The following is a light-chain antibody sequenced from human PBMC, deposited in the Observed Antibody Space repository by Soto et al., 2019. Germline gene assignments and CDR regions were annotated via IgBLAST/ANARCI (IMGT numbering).Light chain of an antibody. V-gene: IGKV3-20*01. J-gene: IGKJ1*01. CDR2: GAS. Sequence: EIVLTQSPGTLSLSPGERATLSCRASQSVSSSYLTWYQQKPGQAPRLLMYGASSRATGIPDRFSGSGFGTDFTLTIRRLEPEDFAVYYCQQYGGSPRTFGQGTKVEIK. CDR3: QQYGGSPRT. CDR1: QSVSSSY.